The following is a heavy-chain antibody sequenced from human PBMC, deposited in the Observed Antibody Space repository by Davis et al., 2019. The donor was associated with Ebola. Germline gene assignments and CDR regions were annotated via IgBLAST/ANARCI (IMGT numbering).Heavy chain of an antibody. CDR1: GFNFYNYA. V-gene: IGHV3-23*01. CDR2: ISGSGGST. J-gene: IGHJ6*01. Sequence: GESLKISCVVSGFNFYNYAMSWVRQAPGKGLEWVSAISGSGGSTYYAGSVRGRFTISRDNGKDTVYLQLNSLHQGPIGLPPGTLLQEHLWG. CDR3: TLLQEHL.